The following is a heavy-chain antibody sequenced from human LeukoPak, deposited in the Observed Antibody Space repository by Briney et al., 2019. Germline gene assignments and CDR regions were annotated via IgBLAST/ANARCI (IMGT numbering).Heavy chain of an antibody. Sequence: SVKVSCKASGGTFSRFLISWVRRAPGQGLEWMGGIIPIVGTANYAQRFQGRVTITADESTTTAYMELSSLRSEDTAVYFCARGNQPEGRYYFYDYWGQGTLVTVSA. V-gene: IGHV1-69*01. CDR1: GGTFSRFL. D-gene: IGHD3-9*01. CDR2: IIPIVGTA. J-gene: IGHJ4*02. CDR3: ARGNQPEGRYYFYDY.